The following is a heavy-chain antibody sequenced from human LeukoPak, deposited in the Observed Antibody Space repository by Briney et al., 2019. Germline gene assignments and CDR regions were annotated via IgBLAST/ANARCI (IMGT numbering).Heavy chain of an antibody. Sequence: GRALRLSCAASGFTFISYGIHWVRQAPGKGLDWVAAISYDSNKKYYADSVKGRFTLSRDNSKNTLYLQMNSLRAEDTAVYYCAKGVYIGSAYFDYSGQGALVTVSS. V-gene: IGHV3-30*18. CDR3: AKGVYIGSAYFDY. D-gene: IGHD5-12*01. CDR2: ISYDSNKK. CDR1: GFTFISYG. J-gene: IGHJ4*02.